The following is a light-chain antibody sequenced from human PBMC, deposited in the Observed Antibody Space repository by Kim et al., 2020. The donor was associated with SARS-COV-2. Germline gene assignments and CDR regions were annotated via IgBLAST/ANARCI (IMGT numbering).Light chain of an antibody. V-gene: IGLV1-44*01. CDR1: SSNIGSNP. J-gene: IGLJ1*01. CDR2: SNN. Sequence: GQRVTIPCSGSSSNIGSNPVNWYQQLPGTAPKLLIYSNNQRPSGVPDRFSGSKSGTSASLAFSGLQSEDEADYYCAAWDDSLNGYVFGTGTKVTVL. CDR3: AAWDDSLNGYV.